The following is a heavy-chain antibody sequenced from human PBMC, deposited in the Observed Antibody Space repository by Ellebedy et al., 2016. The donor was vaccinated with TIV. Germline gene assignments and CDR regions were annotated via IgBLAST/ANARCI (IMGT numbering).Heavy chain of an antibody. Sequence: GESLKISCAGSGFTLGLYWMTWVRHAPGKGLEWVANIKQDGSEKYYVDSVKGRFTISRDNAKSSLFLQMNSLRAEDTAVYYCARAAHFYSYGMDVWGQGTTVTVSS. CDR1: GFTLGLYW. D-gene: IGHD2-21*01. V-gene: IGHV3-7*01. CDR3: ARAAHFYSYGMDV. CDR2: IKQDGSEK. J-gene: IGHJ6*02.